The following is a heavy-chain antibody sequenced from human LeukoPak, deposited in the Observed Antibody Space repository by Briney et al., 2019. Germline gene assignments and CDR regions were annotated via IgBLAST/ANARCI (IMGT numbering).Heavy chain of an antibody. Sequence: PGGSLRLSCGASGFTFSSCAMHWVRQAPGKGLEWVAVISYDGSNKYYADSVKGRFTISRDNSKNTLYLQMNSLRAEDTAVYYCAKDRQWLAYFDYWGQGTLVTVSS. CDR1: GFTFSSCA. D-gene: IGHD6-19*01. CDR3: AKDRQWLAYFDY. V-gene: IGHV3-30*04. CDR2: ISYDGSNK. J-gene: IGHJ4*02.